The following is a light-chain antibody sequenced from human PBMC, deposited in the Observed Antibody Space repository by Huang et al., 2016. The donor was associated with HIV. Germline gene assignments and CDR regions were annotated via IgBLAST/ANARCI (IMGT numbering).Light chain of an antibody. CDR2: GAS. CDR1: QTIITY. V-gene: IGKV1-39*01. Sequence: DIQMTQSPSSLSASVGDRVTITCRASQTIITYLNWYQQKPGEAPKLLIYGASSLHSGVPSRFSGSGSGTDFTLTISRLQPDDFATYYCQQSFNTPPYTFGQGTKLEIK. J-gene: IGKJ2*01. CDR3: QQSFNTPPYT.